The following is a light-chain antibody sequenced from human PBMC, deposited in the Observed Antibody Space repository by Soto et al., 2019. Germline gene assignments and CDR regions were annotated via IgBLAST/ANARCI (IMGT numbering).Light chain of an antibody. J-gene: IGKJ5*01. CDR1: ESVTSN. Sequence: EIVLTQSPGTRAVSRAGVATLCCGTSESVTSNYLAWYQQKPGQAPRLILYSAPTRATGSPARFSGSGSGTAFTLTIRRLQPEDFAAYPCQQFHNWPPIAVGQGTRLQIK. CDR3: QQFHNWPPIA. V-gene: IGKV3-15*01. CDR2: SAP.